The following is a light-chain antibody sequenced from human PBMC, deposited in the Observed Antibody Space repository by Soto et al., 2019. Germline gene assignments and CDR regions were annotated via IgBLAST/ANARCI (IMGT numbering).Light chain of an antibody. Sequence: DIPINQSPSTLSGSVGDRVTIPCRVSQTISSWLAWYQQKPGKAPKLLIYKASTLKSGVPSRFSGSGSGTDFTLSIGRLQPEDFATYYCQQTYSSPPGAFGQGTKVDI. V-gene: IGKV1-5*03. CDR2: KAS. J-gene: IGKJ1*01. CDR3: QQTYSSPPGA. CDR1: QTISSW.